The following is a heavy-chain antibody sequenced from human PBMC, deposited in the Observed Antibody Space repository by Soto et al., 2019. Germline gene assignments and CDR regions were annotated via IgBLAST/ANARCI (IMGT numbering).Heavy chain of an antibody. CDR3: ARTRSIGAAVCDY. CDR2: IYKSGST. CDR1: GGSISSGDYY. V-gene: IGHV4-30-4*01. Sequence: PSETLSLTCTVSGGSISSGDYYWSWIRQPPGKGLEWIGYIYKSGSTYYSPSLKSRVTISEDTSKNQFSLKLSSVTAADTAVYYCARTRSIGAAVCDYWGQGILVTVSS. J-gene: IGHJ4*02. D-gene: IGHD6-13*01.